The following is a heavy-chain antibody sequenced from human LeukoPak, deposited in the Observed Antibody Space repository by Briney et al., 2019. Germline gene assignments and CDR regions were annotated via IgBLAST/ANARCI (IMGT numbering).Heavy chain of an antibody. CDR1: GYTFTSYD. V-gene: IGHV1-8*01. Sequence: GASVKVSCKASGYTFTSYDINWVRQATGQGLEWMGWMNPNSGNTGYAQKFQGRVTMTRNTSISTAYMELSSLRSEDTAVYCCARDQYYYYGMDVWGQGTTVTVSS. CDR2: MNPNSGNT. CDR3: ARDQYYYYGMDV. J-gene: IGHJ6*02.